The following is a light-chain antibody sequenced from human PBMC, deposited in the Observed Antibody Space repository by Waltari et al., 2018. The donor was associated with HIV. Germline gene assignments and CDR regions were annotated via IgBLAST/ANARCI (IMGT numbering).Light chain of an antibody. Sequence: QSALAQPASVSGSPGQSITISCTGTSSDVGGYNYVSWYQQHPDKAPKLIVYEVSNRPSGVSNRFSGSKSGNTASLTISGLQAEDEADYYCSSYTSSSIPVVFGGGTKLTVL. CDR3: SSYTSSSIPVV. CDR1: SSDVGGYNY. J-gene: IGLJ2*01. CDR2: EVS. V-gene: IGLV2-14*01.